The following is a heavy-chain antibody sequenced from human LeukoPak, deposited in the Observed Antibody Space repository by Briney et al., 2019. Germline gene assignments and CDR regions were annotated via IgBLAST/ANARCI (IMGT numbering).Heavy chain of an antibody. V-gene: IGHV1-2*02. CDR1: EYTXTGYY. Sequence: ASVKVSCKASEYTXTGYYMHWVRQAPGQGLESMGWINPNSGDTNYAQKFQGRVTMTRDTTISTAYMVLSRLRSDDTAVYYCGRGGGTLMFPCDYWGQGTLVTVSS. D-gene: IGHD3-10*02. J-gene: IGHJ4*02. CDR3: GRGGGTLMFPCDY. CDR2: INPNSGDT.